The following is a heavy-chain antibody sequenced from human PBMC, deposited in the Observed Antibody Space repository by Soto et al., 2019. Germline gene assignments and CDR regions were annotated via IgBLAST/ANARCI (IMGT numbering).Heavy chain of an antibody. CDR2: INHSGST. V-gene: IGHV4-34*01. Sequence: KTSETLSLTCAVYGGSFSGYYWSWIRQPPGKGLEWIGEINHSGSTNYNPSLKSRVTISVDTSKNQFSLKLSSVTAADTAVYYCARAPRSVQWLVRGRWFDPWGQGTLVTVSS. CDR1: GGSFSGYY. CDR3: ARAPRSVQWLVRGRWFDP. D-gene: IGHD6-19*01. J-gene: IGHJ5*02.